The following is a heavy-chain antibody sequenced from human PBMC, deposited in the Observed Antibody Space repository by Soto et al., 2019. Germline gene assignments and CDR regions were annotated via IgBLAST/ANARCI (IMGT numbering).Heavy chain of an antibody. CDR1: GLTFSRYA. CDR2: SSGSGGST. J-gene: IGHJ4*02. D-gene: IGHD6-19*01. CDR3: GDAGIAVGGPGYFGY. Sequence: PGGSLRLSCAASGLTFSRYAISWARQAPGKGLEWVSASSGSGGSTYHADSVKGRSTISRDNAKTTLDLQMNSLSAGDTAVYYCGDAGIAVGGPGYFGYWGRGTLVTVSS. V-gene: IGHV3-23*01.